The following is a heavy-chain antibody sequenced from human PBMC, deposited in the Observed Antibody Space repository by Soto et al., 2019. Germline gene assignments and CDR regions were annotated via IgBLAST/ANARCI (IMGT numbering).Heavy chain of an antibody. D-gene: IGHD3-10*01. CDR1: GYTFSSYG. CDR2: TNCYNGKT. Sequence: VQVVQSGAEVKKPGASVKVSCKTSGYTFSSYGISWVRQAPGQGLEWMGWTNCYNGKTNYAPKFQGRVTMTIDTTTSPAYMELRSLRSDDTAVYYCARVWFGELSSDYWGQGTLVTVSS. CDR3: ARVWFGELSSDY. J-gene: IGHJ4*02. V-gene: IGHV1-18*01.